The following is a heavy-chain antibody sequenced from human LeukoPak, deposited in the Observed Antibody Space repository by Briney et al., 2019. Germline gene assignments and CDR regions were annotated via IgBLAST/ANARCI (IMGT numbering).Heavy chain of an antibody. CDR2: ISAYDGNI. CDR1: GYTFTSYG. V-gene: IGHV1-18*01. D-gene: IGHD4/OR15-4a*01. Sequence: GASVKVSRKSSGYTFTSYGFSWVRQAPGQGLEWMGWISAYDGNIKYAQKFQGRVTMTTDTSTSTVYMELRSLRSDDTAVYYCARMGDYHLVSFFDYWGQGTLVTVSS. J-gene: IGHJ4*02. CDR3: ARMGDYHLVSFFDY.